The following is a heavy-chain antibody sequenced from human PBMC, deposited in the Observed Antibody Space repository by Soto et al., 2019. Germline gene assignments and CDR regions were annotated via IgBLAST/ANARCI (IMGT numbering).Heavy chain of an antibody. V-gene: IGHV3-23*01. Sequence: EVQLLESGGGLVQPGGSLRLSCAASGFTFSSYAMSWVRQAPGKGLEWVSAISGSGGSTYYADSVKGRFTISRDNSKKTLYLQMNSLRAEDTAVYYCAKDTRRIGVVVAATLSWFDPWGQGTLVTVSS. CDR1: GFTFSSYA. CDR2: ISGSGGST. J-gene: IGHJ5*02. CDR3: AKDTRRIGVVVAATLSWFDP. D-gene: IGHD2-15*01.